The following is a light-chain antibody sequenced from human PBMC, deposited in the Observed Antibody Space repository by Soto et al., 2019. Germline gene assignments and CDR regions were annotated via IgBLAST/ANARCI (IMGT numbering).Light chain of an antibody. J-gene: IGKJ5*01. V-gene: IGKV1-33*01. Sequence: DIQMTQSPSSLSAFVGDRVTITCQASQDITNYVNWYQQKARKGPRVLINEACNLKTGVRSSCSGSGSGTHFTFTISSLQPGDIATYYCQQYYNVPITFGQGTRLEIK. CDR3: QQYYNVPIT. CDR1: QDITNY. CDR2: EAC.